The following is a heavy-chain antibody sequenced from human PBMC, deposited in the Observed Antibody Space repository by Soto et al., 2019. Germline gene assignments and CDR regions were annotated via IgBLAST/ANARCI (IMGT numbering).Heavy chain of an antibody. V-gene: IGHV4-30-4*01. CDR3: ARRLVGATRDYYYYGMDV. J-gene: IGHJ6*02. CDR1: GGSISSGDYY. CDR2: IYYSGST. D-gene: IGHD1-26*01. Sequence: SETLSLTCTVSGGSISSGDYYWSWIRQPPGKGLEWIGYIYYSGSTYYNPSLKSRVTISVGTSKNQFSLKLSSVTAADTAVYYCARRLVGATRDYYYYGMDVWGQGTTVTVSS.